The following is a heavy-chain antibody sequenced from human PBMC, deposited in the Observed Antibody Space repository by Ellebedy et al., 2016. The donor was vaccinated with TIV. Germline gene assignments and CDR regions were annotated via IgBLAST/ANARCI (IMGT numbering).Heavy chain of an antibody. V-gene: IGHV6-1*01. CDR3: VRGSRGAFDI. J-gene: IGHJ3*02. Sequence: MPSETLSLTCAISGDSVSSNAVAWHWIRQSPSRGLEWLGRTYYRYKWYNEYAVSVKSRITINPDTSKNQFSLQLNSLTPEDQALYYCVRGSRGAFDIWGQGTMVTVSS. CDR1: GDSVSSNAVA. CDR2: TYYRYKWYN.